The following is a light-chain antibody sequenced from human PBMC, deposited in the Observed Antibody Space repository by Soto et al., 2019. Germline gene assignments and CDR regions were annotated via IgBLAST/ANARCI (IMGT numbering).Light chain of an antibody. CDR2: DVS. Sequence: QSALTQPASVSGSPGQSITISCTGTSSDVGGYNYVSWYQQHPGKAPKVMIYDVSNRPSGVSNRFSGSKSGNTASLTISGLQAEDEADYYCNSYTSSSTLPYVFVTGTKLTVL. V-gene: IGLV2-14*01. CDR1: SSDVGGYNY. CDR3: NSYTSSSTLPYV. J-gene: IGLJ1*01.